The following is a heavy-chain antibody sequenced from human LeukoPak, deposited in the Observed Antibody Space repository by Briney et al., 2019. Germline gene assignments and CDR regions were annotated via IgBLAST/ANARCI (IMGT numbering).Heavy chain of an antibody. Sequence: PSQTLSLTCTVPGGSISSGDYYWSWIRQPPGKGLEWIGYIYYSGNTYYNPSLKSRVTISIDTSKNQFSLKLSSVTAADTAVYYCARGWFGELLTSNFDYWGQGTLVTVSS. V-gene: IGHV4-30-4*01. J-gene: IGHJ4*02. CDR2: IYYSGNT. D-gene: IGHD3-10*01. CDR1: GGSISSGDYY. CDR3: ARGWFGELLTSNFDY.